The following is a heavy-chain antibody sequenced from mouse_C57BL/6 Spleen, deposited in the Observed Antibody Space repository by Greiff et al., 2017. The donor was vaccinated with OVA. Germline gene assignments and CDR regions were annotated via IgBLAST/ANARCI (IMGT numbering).Heavy chain of an antibody. V-gene: IGHV1-61*01. CDR3: ARPYYDGAWFAY. D-gene: IGHD2-4*01. CDR2: IYPSDSET. CDR1: GYTFTSYW. J-gene: IGHJ3*01. Sequence: VQLQQPGAELVRPGSSVKLSCKASGYTFTSYWMDWVKQRPGQGLEWIGNIYPSDSETHYNQKFKDKATLTVDKSSSTAYMQLSSLTSEDSAVYYFARPYYDGAWFAYWGQGTLVTVSA.